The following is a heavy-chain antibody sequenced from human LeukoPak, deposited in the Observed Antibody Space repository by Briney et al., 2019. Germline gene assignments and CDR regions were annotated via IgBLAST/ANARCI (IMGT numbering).Heavy chain of an antibody. J-gene: IGHJ4*02. CDR3: ARDTSSSWYEGGLDY. V-gene: IGHV3-7*01. CDR1: GFTFSSYW. D-gene: IGHD6-13*01. Sequence: GGSLRLSCAASGFTFSSYWMSWVRQAPGKGLEWVANIKQDGSEKYYVDSVKGRFTISRDNAKNSLYLQMNSLRAEDTAVYYCARDTSSSWYEGGLDYWGQGTLVTVSS. CDR2: IKQDGSEK.